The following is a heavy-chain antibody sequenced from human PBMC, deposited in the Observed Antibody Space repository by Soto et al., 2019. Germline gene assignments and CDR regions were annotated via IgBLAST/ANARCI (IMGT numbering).Heavy chain of an antibody. J-gene: IGHJ3*01. CDR1: GFAFNSYE. CDR2: ISGGGTI. V-gene: IGHV3-48*03. CDR3: TKEKSVMHSGYDAFDL. Sequence: SLRLSCAASGFAFNSYEMDWVRQAPGKGLEWAAYISGGGTIYYTDSVKGRFTISRDNVKNLLYLEMNSLRAEDTAVYYCTKEKSVMHSGYDAFDLWGQGTMVTVSS. D-gene: IGHD5-12*01.